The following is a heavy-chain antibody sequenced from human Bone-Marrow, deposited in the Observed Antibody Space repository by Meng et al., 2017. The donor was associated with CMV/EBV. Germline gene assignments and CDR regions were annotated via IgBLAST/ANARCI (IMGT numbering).Heavy chain of an antibody. CDR2: INPNSGGT. J-gene: IGHJ6*02. V-gene: IGHV1-2*02. CDR3: ARVGFGNYIPYYYYYGMDV. D-gene: IGHD4-11*01. Sequence: ASVKVSCKASGYTFTGYYMHWVRQAPGQGLEWMGWINPNSGGTNYAQKFQGRVTITTDESTSTAYMELSSLRSEDTAVYYCARVGFGNYIPYYYYYGMDVWGQGTTVTVSS. CDR1: GYTFTGYY.